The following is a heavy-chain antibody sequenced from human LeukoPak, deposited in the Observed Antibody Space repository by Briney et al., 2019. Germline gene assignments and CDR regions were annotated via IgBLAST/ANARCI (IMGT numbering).Heavy chain of an antibody. J-gene: IGHJ6*02. V-gene: IGHV3-30-3*01. CDR2: ISYDGSNK. D-gene: IGHD4-11*01. CDR3: ARDFDYSFNGGMDV. CDR1: GFTFSSYA. Sequence: GRSLRLSCAASGFTFSSYAMHWVRQAPGKGLEWVAVISYDGSNKYYADSVKGRFTISRDNSKNTLYLQMNSLRAEDTAVCYCARDFDYSFNGGMDVWGQGTTVTVSS.